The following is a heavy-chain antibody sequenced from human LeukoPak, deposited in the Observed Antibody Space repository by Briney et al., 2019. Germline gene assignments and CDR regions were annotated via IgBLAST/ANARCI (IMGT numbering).Heavy chain of an antibody. CDR2: IKPNSGGT. J-gene: IGHJ4*02. D-gene: IGHD3-22*01. CDR3: ARDMYYYDSSGYPAY. Sequence: ASVKVSCKASGYTFTGYYMHWARQATGQGLEWMGWIKPNSGGTNYAQKVQGRVTMTRDTSISTAYMELSRLRSDDTAVYYCARDMYYYDSSGYPAYWGQGTLVTVSS. CDR1: GYTFTGYY. V-gene: IGHV1-2*02.